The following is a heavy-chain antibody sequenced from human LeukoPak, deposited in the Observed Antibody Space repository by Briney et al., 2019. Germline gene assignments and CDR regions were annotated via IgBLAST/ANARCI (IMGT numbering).Heavy chain of an antibody. CDR3: ARDPATIMVVTDMNGFDI. D-gene: IGHD2-21*02. CDR2: IYYSGNS. J-gene: IGHJ3*02. Sequence: SETLSLTCTVSGGSISSYYWSWIRQPPGKGLEWIGYIYYSGNSNYNPSLKSRVTISVDSSKNHFSLNLRSVTAADTAVYYCARDPATIMVVTDMNGFDIWGQGTLVTVSS. V-gene: IGHV4-59*01. CDR1: GGSISSYY.